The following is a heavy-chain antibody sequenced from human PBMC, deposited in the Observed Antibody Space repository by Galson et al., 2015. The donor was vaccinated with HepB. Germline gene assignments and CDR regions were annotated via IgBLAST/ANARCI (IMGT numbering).Heavy chain of an antibody. J-gene: IGHJ4*02. V-gene: IGHV1-58*01. D-gene: IGHD6-19*01. CDR3: AALSAVAGGYFDY. Sequence: SVKVSCKASGFTFTSSAVQWVRQARGQRLEWIGWIVVGSGNTNYAQKFQERVTITRDMSTSTAYMELSSLRSEDTAVYYCAALSAVAGGYFDYWGQGTLVTVSS. CDR1: GFTFTSSA. CDR2: IVVGSGNT.